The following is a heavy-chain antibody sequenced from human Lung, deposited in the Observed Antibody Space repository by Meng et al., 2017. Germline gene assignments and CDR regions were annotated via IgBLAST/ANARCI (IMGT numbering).Heavy chain of an antibody. V-gene: IGHV1-2*06. CDR3: ARDEDISAAGKLFGDY. D-gene: IGHD6-13*01. CDR1: GYTFPDYW. CDR2: INPKSGDT. J-gene: IGHJ4*02. Sequence: QGHVGESGAEVKKPGASVKVSCKASGYTFPDYWLHWVRRAPGQGLEWMGRINPKSGDTHYAQRFQGRVTMTGDTSISTAYMELSGLRSDDTAMYYCARDEDISAAGKLFGDYWGQGTLVTVSS.